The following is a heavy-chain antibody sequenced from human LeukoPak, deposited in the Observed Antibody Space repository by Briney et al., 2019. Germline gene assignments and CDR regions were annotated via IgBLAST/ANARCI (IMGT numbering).Heavy chain of an antibody. D-gene: IGHD3-10*01. CDR1: GGSISSGNW. J-gene: IGHJ5*02. V-gene: IGHV4-4*02. CDR2: IFHSGST. Sequence: PSETLCPTCAVSGGSISSGNWWSWVRQPPGKGLEWIGEIFHSGSTNYNPSLKSHVTISVDKSKNQFSLKVSSVTAADTAVYYCARDNGGAVFDLWAQSTLVTVSS. CDR3: ARDNGGAVFDL.